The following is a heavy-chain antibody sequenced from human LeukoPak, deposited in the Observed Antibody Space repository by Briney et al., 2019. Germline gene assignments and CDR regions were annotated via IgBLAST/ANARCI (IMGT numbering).Heavy chain of an antibody. J-gene: IGHJ1*01. D-gene: IGHD6-25*01. CDR2: VSHSGTT. CDR1: GGSFNGYY. V-gene: IGHV4-34*01. CDR3: TRKGRSSGPFQH. Sequence: SETLSLTYGVYGGSFNGYYCSWIRQPPGKGLEWIGEVSHSGTTNYSPSLKGRVTISLDTSKNQVSLNLNSMTASDTAVYYCTRKGRSSGPFQHWGQGTLVTVSS.